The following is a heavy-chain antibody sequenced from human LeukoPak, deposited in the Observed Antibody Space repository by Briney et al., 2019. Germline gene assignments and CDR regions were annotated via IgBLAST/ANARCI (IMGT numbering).Heavy chain of an antibody. V-gene: IGHV1-8*01. D-gene: IGHD3-3*01. J-gene: IGHJ4*02. CDR1: GYTFTSYD. CDR2: MNPNSGNT. CDR3: ASSITITIFGVVKEYYFDY. Sequence: GASVKVSCKASGYTFTSYDINWVRQATGQGLEWMGWMNPNSGNTGYAQKFQGRVTMTRNTSISTAYMELSSLRSEDTAVYYCASSITITIFGVVKEYYFDYWGQGTLVTVSS.